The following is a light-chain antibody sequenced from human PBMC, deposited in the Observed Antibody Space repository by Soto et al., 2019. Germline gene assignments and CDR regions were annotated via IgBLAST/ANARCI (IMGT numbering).Light chain of an antibody. CDR2: AAS. J-gene: IGKJ1*01. CDR3: QKYHSAPRT. V-gene: IGKV1-27*01. Sequence: DIHMTQSPSCLSAPLGDRVTVTSRASQSISTYLNWFQQRPGKAPKLLIYAASTLQSGVPSRFSGSGSGTDFTLTISSLQPEDIATYYCQKYHSAPRTFGQGTKVDIK. CDR1: QSISTY.